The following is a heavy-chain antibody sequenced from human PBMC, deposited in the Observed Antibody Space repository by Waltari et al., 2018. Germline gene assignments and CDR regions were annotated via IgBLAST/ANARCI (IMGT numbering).Heavy chain of an antibody. J-gene: IGHJ4*02. CDR1: GFTFSSYS. CDR2: ISSSSSYI. D-gene: IGHD4-17*01. CDR3: AREAPDYGDYGYFDY. V-gene: IGHV3-21*01. Sequence: EVQLVESGGGLVKPGGSLRLSCAASGFTFSSYSMNWVRQAPGKGLEWVSSISSSSSYIYYADSVKGRFTISRDNAKNSLYLQMNSLRAEDTAVYYCAREAPDYGDYGYFDYWGQGTLVTVSS.